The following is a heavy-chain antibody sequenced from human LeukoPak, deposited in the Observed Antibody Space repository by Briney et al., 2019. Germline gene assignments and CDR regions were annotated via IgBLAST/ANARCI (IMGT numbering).Heavy chain of an antibody. CDR3: ARQVTTAVGWFDP. CDR2: IYYSGST. J-gene: IGHJ5*02. V-gene: IGHV4-59*08. Sequence: SETLSLTCTVSGGSISNYYWSWIRQPPGKGLKGIGYIYYSGSTNYNPSLKSRVTMSIDMSKSQFSLRLTSVTAADTAVYYCARQVTTAVGWFDPWGQGILVSVSS. D-gene: IGHD2-21*02. CDR1: GGSISNYY.